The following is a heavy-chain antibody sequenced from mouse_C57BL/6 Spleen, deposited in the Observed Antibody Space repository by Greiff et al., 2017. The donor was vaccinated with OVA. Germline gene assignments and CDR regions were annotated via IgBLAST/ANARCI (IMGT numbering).Heavy chain of an antibody. V-gene: IGHV1-69*01. Sequence: QVQLQQPGAELVMPGASVKLSCKASGYTFTSYWMHWVKQRPGQGLEWIGEIDPSDSYTNYNQKFKGKSTLTADKSSNTAYMQLSSLTSEDSADYDCARGALDSSGCLDYWGQGTTLTVSS. CDR2: IDPSDSYT. CDR3: ARGALDSSGCLDY. CDR1: GYTFTSYW. J-gene: IGHJ2*01. D-gene: IGHD3-2*02.